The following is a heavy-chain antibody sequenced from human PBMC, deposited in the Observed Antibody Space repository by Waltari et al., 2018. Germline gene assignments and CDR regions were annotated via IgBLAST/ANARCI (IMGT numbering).Heavy chain of an antibody. D-gene: IGHD4-4*01. V-gene: IGHV3-21*01. CDR3: ARDTPLDYSNYASYGMDV. CDR1: GFTFSSYS. CDR2: ISSSSSYI. J-gene: IGHJ6*02. Sequence: EVQLVESGGGLVKPGGSLRLSCAASGFTFSSYSMTWVRQAPGKGLEWVSSISSSSSYIYYADSVKGRFTISRDNAKNSLYLQMDSLRAEDTAVYYCARDTPLDYSNYASYGMDVWGQGTTVTVSS.